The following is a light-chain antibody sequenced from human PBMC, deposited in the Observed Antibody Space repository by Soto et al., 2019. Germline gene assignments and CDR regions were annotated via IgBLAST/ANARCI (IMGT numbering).Light chain of an antibody. CDR1: QSVNSNF. CDR3: QQYGHSPLLYT. CDR2: GSS. J-gene: IGKJ2*01. Sequence: EIVLTQSPGTLSLSPGERATLSCRTSQSVNSNFLAWYQQKPGQAPRLLVYGSSTRAAGVPDRFSGSGSGTDFTLTISRLEPEDFAVYYCQQYGHSPLLYTFGQGTKLWVK. V-gene: IGKV3-20*01.